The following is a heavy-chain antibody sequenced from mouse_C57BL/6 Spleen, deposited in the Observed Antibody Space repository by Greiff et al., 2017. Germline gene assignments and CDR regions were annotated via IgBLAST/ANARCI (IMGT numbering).Heavy chain of an antibody. CDR1: GFTFSDYG. CDR2: ISSGSSTI. Sequence: EVKLMESGGGLVKPGGSLKLSCAASGFTFSDYGMHWVRQAPEKGLEWVAYISSGSSTIYYADTVKGRFTISRDNAKNTLFLQMTSLRSEDTAMYYCARPSSYLNFDVWCTGTTVTVSS. V-gene: IGHV5-17*01. CDR3: ARPSSYLNFDV. D-gene: IGHD2-10*02. J-gene: IGHJ1*03.